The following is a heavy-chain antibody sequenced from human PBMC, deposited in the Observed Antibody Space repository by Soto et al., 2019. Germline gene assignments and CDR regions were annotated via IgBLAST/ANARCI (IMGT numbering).Heavy chain of an antibody. CDR3: ARYVSASPAGWFDP. V-gene: IGHV2-5*02. Sequence: QITLKESGPALVKPTQTLTLTCTFSGFSLSTSGEAVGWIRQPPGEALEWLALIYWDDDNRYNPTLKTRITTTKHTSKNQVFLTLTNIDPVDTATCYCARYVSASPAGWFDPWGQGILVTGSS. CDR1: GFSLSTSGEA. J-gene: IGHJ5*02. CDR2: IYWDDDN. D-gene: IGHD3-10*01.